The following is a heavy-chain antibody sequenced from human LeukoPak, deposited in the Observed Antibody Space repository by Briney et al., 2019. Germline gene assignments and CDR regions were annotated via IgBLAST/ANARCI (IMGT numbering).Heavy chain of an antibody. D-gene: IGHD3-10*01. CDR2: IHYSGST. CDR3: ARDVYYGSGGYGLDV. Sequence: SETLPLTCTVSGGSISSYYWSWIRQSPGKGLEWIGYIHYSGSTNYKPSLKSRVTISVDTSKNQISLKLRSVTAADTAVYYCARDVYYGSGGYGLDVWGQGRTATVSS. CDR1: GGSISSYY. V-gene: IGHV4-59*01. J-gene: IGHJ6*02.